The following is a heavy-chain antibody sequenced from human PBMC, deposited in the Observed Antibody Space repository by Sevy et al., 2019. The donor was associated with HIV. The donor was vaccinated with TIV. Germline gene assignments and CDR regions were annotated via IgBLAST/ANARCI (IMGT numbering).Heavy chain of an antibody. V-gene: IGHV3-30-3*01. J-gene: IGHJ4*02. Sequence: GGSLRLSCAASGFTFSSYAMHWVRQAPGKGLEWVAVISYDGSNKYYADSVKGRLTISRDNSKNTLYLQMNSLRAEDTAVYYCARGRDGYNSWFDYWGQGTLVTVSS. CDR2: ISYDGSNK. D-gene: IGHD5-12*01. CDR3: ARGRDGYNSWFDY. CDR1: GFTFSSYA.